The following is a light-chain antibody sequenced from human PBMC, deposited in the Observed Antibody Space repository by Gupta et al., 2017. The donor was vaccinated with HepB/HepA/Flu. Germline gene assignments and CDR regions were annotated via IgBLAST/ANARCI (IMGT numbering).Light chain of an antibody. V-gene: IGLV1-40*01. Sequence: QSVLTQPPSVSGAPGQRVTISCTGSSSNIGAGYDVHWYQQLPGTAPKLLIYGNSNPPSGVPDRFSCSKSGTSASLAITGLQAEDEADYDCQSYDSSLSGYVVFGGGTKLTVL. CDR1: SSNIGAGYD. CDR3: QSYDSSLSGYVV. J-gene: IGLJ2*01. CDR2: GNS.